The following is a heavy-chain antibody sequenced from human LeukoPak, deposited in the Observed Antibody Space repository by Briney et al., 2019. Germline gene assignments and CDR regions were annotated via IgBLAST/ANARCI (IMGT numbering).Heavy chain of an antibody. CDR1: GFTFRSYW. Sequence: PGGSLRLSCAASGFTFRSYWMHWVRQAPGKGLGWISRFNSDGSSTNYAGSVKGRFTISRDNAKYTLYLQMNSLRAEDTAVYYCARGGEYSSSWLGAFDIWGQGTMVTVSS. V-gene: IGHV3-74*01. J-gene: IGHJ3*02. CDR2: FNSDGSST. CDR3: ARGGEYSSSWLGAFDI. D-gene: IGHD6-13*01.